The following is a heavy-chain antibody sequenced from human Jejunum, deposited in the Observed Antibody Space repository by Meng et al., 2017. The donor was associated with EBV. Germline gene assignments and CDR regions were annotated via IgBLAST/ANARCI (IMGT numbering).Heavy chain of an antibody. CDR2: IYYIARSDYKST. CDR3: ARCEFRNDPPHFDY. V-gene: IGHV4-61*03. Sequence: QGPLQGSGPGLVKPSETLSPTCSVSGASVSSDSAYWSWIRQPPGQGLEWIGYIYYIARSDYKSTSYNPSLRSRVTISVDTSNNHFSLRLSSVTAADTAVYYCARCEFRNDPPHFDYWGRGALVTVSS. D-gene: IGHD3-10*01. CDR1: GASVSSDSAY. J-gene: IGHJ4*02.